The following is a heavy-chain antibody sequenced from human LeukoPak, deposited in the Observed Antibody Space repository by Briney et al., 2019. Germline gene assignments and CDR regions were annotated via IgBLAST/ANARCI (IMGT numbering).Heavy chain of an antibody. D-gene: IGHD3-16*01. V-gene: IGHV1-69*05. CDR2: IIPIFGTA. J-gene: IGHJ4*02. CDR1: GGTFSSYA. CDR3: ARTTLQDYDYVWGSYDY. Sequence: ASVKVSCKASGGTFSSYAISWVRQAPGRGLEWMGGIIPIFGTANYAQKFQGRVTITTDESTSTAYMELSSLRSEDTAVYYCARTTLQDYDYVWGSYDYWGQGTLVTVSS.